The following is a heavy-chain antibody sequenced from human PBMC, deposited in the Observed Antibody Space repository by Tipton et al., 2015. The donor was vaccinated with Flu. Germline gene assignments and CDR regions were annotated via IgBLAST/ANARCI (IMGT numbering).Heavy chain of an antibody. Sequence: TLSLTCAVYGGSFSGYYWSWIRQPPGKGLEWIGEINHSGSTNYNPSLKSRVTISVDTSKNQFSLKLSSVTAADTAVYYCARPLVNGMDVWGQGTTVTVSS. CDR1: GGSFSGYY. D-gene: IGHD6-6*01. CDR2: INHSGST. J-gene: IGHJ6*02. V-gene: IGHV4-34*01. CDR3: ARPLVNGMDV.